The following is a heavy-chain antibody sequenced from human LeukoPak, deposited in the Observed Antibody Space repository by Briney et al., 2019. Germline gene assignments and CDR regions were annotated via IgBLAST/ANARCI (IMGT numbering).Heavy chain of an antibody. D-gene: IGHD3-3*01. Sequence: GGSLRLSCAASGFTFSSYNMNWVRQAQGKGLEWVSSITSGSSYRFYADSVKGRFTISRDNAKNSLYLQMNSLRAEDTAVYYCARDCHDFWSGTNWFDPWGQGTLVTVSS. CDR1: GFTFSSYN. J-gene: IGHJ5*02. CDR3: ARDCHDFWSGTNWFDP. V-gene: IGHV3-21*01. CDR2: ITSGSSYR.